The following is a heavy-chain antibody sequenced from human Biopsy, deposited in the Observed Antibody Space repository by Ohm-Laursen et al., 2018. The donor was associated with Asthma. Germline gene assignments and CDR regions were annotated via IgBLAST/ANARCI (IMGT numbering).Heavy chain of an antibody. V-gene: IGHV1-69*04. Sequence: SSVKVSCKAPGGSFSNFAFSWARQAPGHGLEWMGTILTKFDITSYAEKFQGRVAITADKSTSTTYMELSRLRSEDTAVYYCARSYDTDSYPVLVLDYWGQGTLVTVSS. CDR2: ILTKFDIT. CDR1: GGSFSNFA. D-gene: IGHD3-22*01. J-gene: IGHJ4*02. CDR3: ARSYDTDSYPVLVLDY.